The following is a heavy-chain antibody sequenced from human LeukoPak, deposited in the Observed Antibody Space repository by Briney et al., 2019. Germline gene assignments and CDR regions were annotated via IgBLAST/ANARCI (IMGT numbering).Heavy chain of an antibody. J-gene: IGHJ4*02. D-gene: IGHD3-10*01. V-gene: IGHV4-4*02. CDR3: ASLVRGIIQYYFDY. CDR1: GGSISSSNW. Sequence: GTLSLTCAVSGGSISSSNWWSWVRQPPGKGLEWIGEIYHSGSTNYNPSLKSRVTISVDKSKNQFSLNLSSVTAADTAVYYCASLVRGIIQYYFDYWGQGTLVTVSS. CDR2: IYHSGST.